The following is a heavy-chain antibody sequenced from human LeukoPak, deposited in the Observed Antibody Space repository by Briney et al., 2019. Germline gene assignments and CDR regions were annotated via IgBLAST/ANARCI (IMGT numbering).Heavy chain of an antibody. CDR1: GFTVSSNY. V-gene: IGHV3-53*01. D-gene: IGHD2-2*01. CDR2: IYSGGST. J-gene: IGHJ6*02. Sequence: GGSLRLSCAASGFTVSSNYMSWVRQAPGKGLEWVSVIYSGGSTYYADSVKGRFTISRDNSKNTLYLQMNSLRAEDTAVYYCAREIVVVPAATYRLSYYGMDVWGQGTTVTVSS. CDR3: AREIVVVPAATYRLSYYGMDV.